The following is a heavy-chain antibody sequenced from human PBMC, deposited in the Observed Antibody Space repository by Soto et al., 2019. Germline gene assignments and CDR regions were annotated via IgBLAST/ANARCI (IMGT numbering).Heavy chain of an antibody. CDR3: ARYLCHPGTTRIVVVTGWFDP. V-gene: IGHV4-30-4*01. Sequence: SETLSLTCTVSGGSISSGDYYWSWIRQPPGKGLEWIGYIYYSGSTYYNPSLKSRVTISVDTSKNQFSLKLSSVTAADTAVYYCARYLCHPGTTRIVVVTGWFDPWGQGTLVTVSS. J-gene: IGHJ5*02. CDR2: IYYSGST. D-gene: IGHD2-21*02. CDR1: GGSISSGDYY.